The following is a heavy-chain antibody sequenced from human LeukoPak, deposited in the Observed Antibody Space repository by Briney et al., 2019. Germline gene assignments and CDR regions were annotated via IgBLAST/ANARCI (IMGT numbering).Heavy chain of an antibody. J-gene: IGHJ6*04. Sequence: GGSLRLSWAASGFTFSSYWMHWVRRAPEKGLEWVANIKEDGSQKYFVDSVKGRFTISRDNAKNSLYLQMNSLRAEDTAVYYCARESRRITMVRGLDMDVWGKGTTVTVSS. CDR1: GFTFSSYW. D-gene: IGHD3-10*01. V-gene: IGHV3-7*03. CDR2: IKEDGSQK. CDR3: ARESRRITMVRGLDMDV.